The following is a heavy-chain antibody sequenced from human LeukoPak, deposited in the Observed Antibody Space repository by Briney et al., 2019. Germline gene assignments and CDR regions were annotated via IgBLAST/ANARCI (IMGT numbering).Heavy chain of an antibody. CDR3: ASHYDSSGYYDY. CDR2: IIPIFGTA. V-gene: IGHV1-69*05. D-gene: IGHD3-22*01. J-gene: IGHJ4*02. Sequence: SVKVSCKASGGTFSSYAISRVRQAPGQGLEWMGRIIPIFGTANYAQKFQGRVTITTDESTSTAYMELSSLRSEDTAVYYCASHYDSSGYYDYWGQGTLVTVSS. CDR1: GGTFSSYA.